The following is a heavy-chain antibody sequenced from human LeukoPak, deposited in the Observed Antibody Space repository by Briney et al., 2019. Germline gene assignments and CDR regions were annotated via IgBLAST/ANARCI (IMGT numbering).Heavy chain of an antibody. Sequence: SGGSLRLSCAASGFTFSSYAMSWLRQAPGKGLEWVAAISGSGGSTYYADSVKGRFTISRDNSKNPLYLQMNSLRAEDTAVYYCARDPDSGYGPFDYWGQGTLVTLPS. CDR3: ARDPDSGYGPFDY. CDR2: ISGSGGST. J-gene: IGHJ4*02. CDR1: GFTFSSYA. D-gene: IGHD5-12*01. V-gene: IGHV3-23*01.